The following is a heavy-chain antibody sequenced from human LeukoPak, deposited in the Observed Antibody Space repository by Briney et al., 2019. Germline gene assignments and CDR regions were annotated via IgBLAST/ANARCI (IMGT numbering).Heavy chain of an antibody. J-gene: IGHJ4*02. CDR1: GFTFSSYS. CDR3: AKDSGYDYGALDY. Sequence: GGSLRLSCAASGFTFSSYSMNWVRQAPGKGLEWVSSISSSSRYIYYADSVKGRFTISRDNSKNTLYLQMNSLRAEDTAVYYCAKDSGYDYGALDYWGQGTLVTVSS. V-gene: IGHV3-21*04. D-gene: IGHD5-12*01. CDR2: ISSSSRYI.